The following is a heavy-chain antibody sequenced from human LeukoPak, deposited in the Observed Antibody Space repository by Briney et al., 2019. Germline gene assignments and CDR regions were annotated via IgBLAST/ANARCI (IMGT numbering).Heavy chain of an antibody. Sequence: SETLSLTCTVSGGSISSGSYYWSWIRQPAGKGLEWIGRIYTSGSTNYNPSLKSRVTISVDTSKNQFSLKLSSVTAADTAVYYCARELIAAADNFDYWGQGTLVTVSS. CDR3: ARELIAAADNFDY. CDR1: GGSISSGSYY. V-gene: IGHV4-61*02. J-gene: IGHJ4*02. CDR2: IYTSGST. D-gene: IGHD6-13*01.